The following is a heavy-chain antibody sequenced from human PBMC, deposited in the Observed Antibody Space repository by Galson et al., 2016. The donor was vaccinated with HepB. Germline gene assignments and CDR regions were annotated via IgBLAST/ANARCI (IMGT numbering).Heavy chain of an antibody. CDR3: STAYTVRGGDGMDV. CDR1: GFTFSNAW. V-gene: IGHV3-15*01. Sequence: SLRLSCAASGFTFSNAWMSWVRQAPGKGLEWVGRIKSKSDGGTIDYAALVRGRFTISRDDSKNLLYLQMNSLKTEDTAVYYCSTAYTVRGGDGMDVWGQGTTASVSS. D-gene: IGHD3-10*01. J-gene: IGHJ6*02. CDR2: IKSKSDGGTI.